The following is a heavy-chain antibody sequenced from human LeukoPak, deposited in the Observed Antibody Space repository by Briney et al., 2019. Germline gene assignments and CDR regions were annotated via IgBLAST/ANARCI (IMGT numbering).Heavy chain of an antibody. V-gene: IGHV1-2*02. CDR3: AKYYDFWSGYSHFDY. CDR2: INPNSGGT. CDR1: GYTFTGYY. J-gene: IGHJ4*02. Sequence: ASVKVSCKASGYTFTGYYMHWVRQAPGQGLEWMGWINPNSGGTNYAQKFQGRVTMTRDTSISTAYMELSRLRPDDTAVYYCAKYYDFWSGYSHFDYWGQGTLVTVSS. D-gene: IGHD3-3*01.